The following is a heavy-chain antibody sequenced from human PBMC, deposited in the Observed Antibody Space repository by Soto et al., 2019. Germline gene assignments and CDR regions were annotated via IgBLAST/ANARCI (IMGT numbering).Heavy chain of an antibody. V-gene: IGHV4-4*02. J-gene: IGHJ4*02. D-gene: IGHD3-9*01. Sequence: ASETLSLTCAVSGGSISSSNYWSWVRQPPGKGLEWMGEIYHSGSTNYNPSLKSRVTISVDKSKNQFSLKLSSVTAADTAMYYCVKNYDVLTGYYWFYWGQGTLVTVS. CDR3: VKNYDVLTGYYWFY. CDR1: GGSISSSNY. CDR2: IYHSGST.